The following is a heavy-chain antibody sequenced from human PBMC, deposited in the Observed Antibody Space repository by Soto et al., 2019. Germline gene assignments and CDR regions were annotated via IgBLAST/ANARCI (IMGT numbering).Heavy chain of an antibody. CDR3: ASARGAMVDYYYYYGMDV. V-gene: IGHV4-30-2*01. J-gene: IGHJ6*02. D-gene: IGHD5-18*01. CDR2: IYHSGST. Sequence: SETLSLTCAVSGGSISSGGYSWSWIRQPPGKGLEWIGYIYHSGSTYYNPSLKSRVTISVDRSKNQFSLKLSSVTAADTAVYYCASARGAMVDYYYYYGMDVWGQGTTVTVSS. CDR1: GGSISSGGYS.